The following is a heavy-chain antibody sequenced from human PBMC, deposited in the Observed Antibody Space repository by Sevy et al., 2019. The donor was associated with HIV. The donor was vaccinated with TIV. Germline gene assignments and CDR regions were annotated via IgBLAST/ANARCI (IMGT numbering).Heavy chain of an antibody. CDR2: IKSKTNGGTT. CDR1: GFTFSNAW. D-gene: IGHD6-19*01. J-gene: IGHJ4*02. CDR3: TTDLSSRSYKIY. V-gene: IGHV3-15*01. Sequence: GGSLRLSCAASGFTFSNAWMSWVRQAPGKGLEWVGRIKSKTNGGTTDYAAPVKGRLSISRDDSKNTVFLQMNSLKIEDTAMYYCTTDLSSRSYKIYWGQGTPVTVSS.